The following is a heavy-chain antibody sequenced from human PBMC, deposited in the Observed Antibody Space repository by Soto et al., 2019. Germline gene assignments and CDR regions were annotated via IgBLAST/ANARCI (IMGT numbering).Heavy chain of an antibody. J-gene: IGHJ6*03. CDR3: TGLRGYYWYIDV. V-gene: IGHV4-34*01. Sequence: QVQLQQWGAGLLKPSETLSLTCGVSGGSFSDSYWTWIRQPPGKGLEWIGEINHSGNTKYNPSLKSRVTVSADTSKNEFSLRLSSLTAADTAVYYCTGLRGYYWYIDVWGKGTTVIVSS. CDR1: GGSFSDSY. CDR2: INHSGNT.